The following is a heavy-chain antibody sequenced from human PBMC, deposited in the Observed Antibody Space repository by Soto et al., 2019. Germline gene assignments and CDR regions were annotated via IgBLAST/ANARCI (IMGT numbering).Heavy chain of an antibody. J-gene: IGHJ5*02. Sequence: PGGSLRLSCAASGFTFSDYYMSWIRQAPGKGLEWVSYISSSSSYTNYADSVKGRFTISRDNAKNSLYLQMNSLRAEDTAVYYCARSLNYYDSSGYYSDNWFDPWGQGTLVTVSS. CDR1: GFTFSDYY. CDR3: ARSLNYYDSSGYYSDNWFDP. V-gene: IGHV3-11*06. D-gene: IGHD3-22*01. CDR2: ISSSSSYT.